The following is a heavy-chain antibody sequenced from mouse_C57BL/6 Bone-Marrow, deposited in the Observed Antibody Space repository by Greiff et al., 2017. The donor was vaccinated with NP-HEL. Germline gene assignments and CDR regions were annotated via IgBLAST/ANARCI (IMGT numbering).Heavy chain of an antibody. CDR2: IYPSDSET. CDR3: ARKPHYYAMDY. Sequence: QVQLQQPGAELVRPGSSVKLSCKASGYTFTSYWLDWVKQRPGQGLEWIGNIYPSDSETHYNQKFKDKATLTVDKSSSTAYMQLSSLTSEDSAVYYCARKPHYYAMDYWGQGTSVTVSS. J-gene: IGHJ4*01. CDR1: GYTFTSYW. V-gene: IGHV1-61*01.